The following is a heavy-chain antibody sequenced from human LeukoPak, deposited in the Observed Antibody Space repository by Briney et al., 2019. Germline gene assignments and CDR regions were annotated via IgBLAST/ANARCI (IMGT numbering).Heavy chain of an antibody. CDR1: GFTFTDYY. J-gene: IGHJ4*02. CDR3: ARETGYGDYGFDY. Sequence: PGGSLRLSCAASGFTFTDYYMSWIRQAPGKGLEWVSYISSSGSTIYYADSVKGRFTISRDNAKNSLYMQMNSLRAEDTAVYYCARETGYGDYGFDYWGQGTLVTVSS. V-gene: IGHV3-11*04. D-gene: IGHD4-17*01. CDR2: ISSSGSTI.